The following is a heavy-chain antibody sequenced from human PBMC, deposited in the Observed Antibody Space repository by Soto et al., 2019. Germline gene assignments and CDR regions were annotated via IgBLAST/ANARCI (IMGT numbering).Heavy chain of an antibody. CDR2: IIPIFGTA. CDR3: ARDEYSSSWSLFDY. J-gene: IGHJ4*02. Sequence: SVEVYFKASGGPFSSYAISLVRQAPGQGLEWMGGIIPIFGTANYAQKFQGRVTITADESTSTAYMELSSLRSEDTAVYYCARDEYSSSWSLFDYWGQGTMVTVSS. D-gene: IGHD6-13*01. V-gene: IGHV1-69*13. CDR1: GGPFSSYA.